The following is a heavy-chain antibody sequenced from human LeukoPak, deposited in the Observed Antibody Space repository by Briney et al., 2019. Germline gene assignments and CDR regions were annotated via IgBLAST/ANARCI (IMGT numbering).Heavy chain of an antibody. D-gene: IGHD4-23*01. CDR1: GYSFSNFW. Sequence: GESLKISCKASGYSFSNFWIGWLRQMPAKGLDWMGIIFLGDSDITSSPSSQGQVSISADKSISTAYLQWSSLRASDTALYYCARRYGGNFDYWGQGTLVTVSS. V-gene: IGHV5-51*01. CDR2: IFLGDSDI. CDR3: ARRYGGNFDY. J-gene: IGHJ4*02.